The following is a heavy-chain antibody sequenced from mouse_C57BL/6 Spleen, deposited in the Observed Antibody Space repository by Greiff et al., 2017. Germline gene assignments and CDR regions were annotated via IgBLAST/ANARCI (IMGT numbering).Heavy chain of an antibody. CDR1: GFSLTSYA. CDR2: IWTGGGT. Sequence: QVQLKESGPGLVAPSQSLSITCTVSGFSLTSYAISWVRQPPGKGLEWLGVIWTGGGTNYNSALKSRLSISKDNSKSQVFLKMNSLQTADTARYYCASLTTVVATPYWYFDVWGTGTTVTVSS. V-gene: IGHV2-9-1*01. J-gene: IGHJ1*03. D-gene: IGHD1-1*01. CDR3: ASLTTVVATPYWYFDV.